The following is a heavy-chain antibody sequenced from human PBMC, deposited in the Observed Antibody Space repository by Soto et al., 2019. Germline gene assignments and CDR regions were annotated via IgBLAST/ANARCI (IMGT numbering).Heavy chain of an antibody. J-gene: IGHJ4*02. D-gene: IGHD1-20*01. CDR3: ASGRWSIRFEY. CDR1: GESFDSYYY. V-gene: IGHV4-34*01. Sequence: QVQLQQWGAGLLKPSETLSLTCAVYGESFDSYYYCTWLRQPPGKGLEWIGEVYHNRGTNYIPSLKSRVTISEDWSKNQFSLRLTSVTAADTAVYYCASGRWSIRFEYGGQGSLVTVSS. CDR2: VYHNRGT.